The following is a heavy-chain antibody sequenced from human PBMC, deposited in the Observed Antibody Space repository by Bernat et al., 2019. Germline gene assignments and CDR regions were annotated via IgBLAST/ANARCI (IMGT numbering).Heavy chain of an antibody. CDR1: GGSISSYY. Sequence: QVQLQESGPGLVKPSETLSLTCTVSGGSISSYYWSWIRQPPGKGLEWIGYIYYSGSTNYNPSLKSRVTISVDTSKNQFSLKLSSVTAADTAVYYCARHHLFPFYGDHYDAFDIWGQGTMVTVSS. J-gene: IGHJ3*02. D-gene: IGHD4-17*01. CDR2: IYYSGST. CDR3: ARHHLFPFYGDHYDAFDI. V-gene: IGHV4-59*08.